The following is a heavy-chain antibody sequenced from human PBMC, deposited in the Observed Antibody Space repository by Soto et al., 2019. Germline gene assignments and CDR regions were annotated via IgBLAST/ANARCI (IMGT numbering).Heavy chain of an antibody. J-gene: IGHJ4*02. D-gene: IGHD6-19*01. CDR2: IYHTGET. Sequence: QLQLQESGPGLVKPSETLSLTCSVSGGSISSSNYYWAWIRQPPGKGLEWIGGIYHTGETYYNPLLTLRVTLSVGTCKNQFSLILNSVTAADTALYYGLRHEQWVGRNVYWGRGALGTVSS. V-gene: IGHV4-39*01. CDR3: LRHEQWVGRNVY. CDR1: GGSISSSNYY.